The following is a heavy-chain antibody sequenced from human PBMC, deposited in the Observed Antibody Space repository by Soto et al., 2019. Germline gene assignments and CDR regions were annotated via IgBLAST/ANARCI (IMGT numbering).Heavy chain of an antibody. Sequence: SETLSLPCAVYGGSFSGYYWSWIRQPPGKGLEWIGEINHSGSTNYNPSLKSRVTISVDTSKNQFSLKLSSVTAADTAVYYCARGRLLWFGELSDWFDPWGQGTLVTVSS. CDR3: ARGRLLWFGELSDWFDP. D-gene: IGHD3-10*01. CDR1: GGSFSGYY. J-gene: IGHJ5*02. CDR2: INHSGST. V-gene: IGHV4-34*01.